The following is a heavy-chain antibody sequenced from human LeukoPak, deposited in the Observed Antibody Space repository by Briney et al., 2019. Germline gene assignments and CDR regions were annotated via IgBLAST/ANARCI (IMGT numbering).Heavy chain of an antibody. CDR3: AKDRDKEYSSSWYPNWFDP. CDR1: GFTFSSYA. D-gene: IGHD6-13*01. V-gene: IGHV3-23*01. Sequence: PGGSLRLSCAASGFTFSSYAMSWVRQAPGKGLEWVSAISGSGGSTYYADSEKGRFTISRDNSKNTLYLQMNSLRAEDTAVYYCAKDRDKEYSSSWYPNWFDPWGQGTLVTVSS. J-gene: IGHJ5*02. CDR2: ISGSGGST.